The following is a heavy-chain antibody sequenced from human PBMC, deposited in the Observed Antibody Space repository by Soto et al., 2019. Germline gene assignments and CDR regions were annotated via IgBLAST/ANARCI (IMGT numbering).Heavy chain of an antibody. V-gene: IGHV1-46*01. D-gene: IGHD6-13*01. Sequence: QVQLVQSGAEVKKPGASVKVCCKASGYIFTNYYIHWVRQAPGQGLEWMAIINPLPTSGSTNYAQKFQGRVTVTRDTSTSTVYLELSSLRSDDTAVYYCARDLAAAAYWGQGTLVTVSS. CDR3: ARDLAAAAY. CDR1: GYIFTNYY. J-gene: IGHJ4*02. CDR2: INPLPTSGST.